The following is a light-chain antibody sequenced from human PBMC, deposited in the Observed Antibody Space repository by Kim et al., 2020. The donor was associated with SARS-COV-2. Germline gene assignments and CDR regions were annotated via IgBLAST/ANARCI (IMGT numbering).Light chain of an antibody. J-gene: IGLJ3*02. Sequence: SYELTQPLSVSVALGQTARITCGGNNIGSKNVHWYQQKPGQAPVLVIYRDTNRPSGTPERFSGSNSANTATLTISRAQPGDEADYYCQIWDTGPWVFGGGTKLTVL. CDR3: QIWDTGPWV. CDR2: RDT. CDR1: NIGSKN. V-gene: IGLV3-9*01.